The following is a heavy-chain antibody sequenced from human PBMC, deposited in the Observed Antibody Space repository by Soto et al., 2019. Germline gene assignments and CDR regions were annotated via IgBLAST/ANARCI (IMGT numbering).Heavy chain of an antibody. CDR1: GFSISSGYF. V-gene: IGHV4-38-2*02. J-gene: IGHJ5*02. Sequence: PSETLSLTCAVSGFSISSGYFWGWIRQPPGKGPEWLGSIYHSGTTYYNPSVKGRVTISVDTSKNQFSLKMSSVTAADTVVYYCARDSSGYYWFDPWGRGTLVTVSS. CDR2: IYHSGTT. D-gene: IGHD3-22*01. CDR3: ARDSSGYYWFDP.